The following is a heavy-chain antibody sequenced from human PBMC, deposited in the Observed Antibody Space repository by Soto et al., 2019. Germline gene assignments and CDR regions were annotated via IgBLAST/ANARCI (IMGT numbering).Heavy chain of an antibody. CDR3: AKGPSSSWYERLDY. CDR1: GFTFSSYA. J-gene: IGHJ4*02. D-gene: IGHD6-13*01. V-gene: IGHV3-23*01. CDR2: ISGSGGSP. Sequence: EVQLLESGGGLVQPGGSLRLSCAASGFTFSSYAMSWVRQAPGKGLEWVSAISGSGGSPYYADSVKGRFTISRDNSKNPLYLQMNSLRAEDTAVYYCAKGPSSSWYERLDYWGQGTLVTVSS.